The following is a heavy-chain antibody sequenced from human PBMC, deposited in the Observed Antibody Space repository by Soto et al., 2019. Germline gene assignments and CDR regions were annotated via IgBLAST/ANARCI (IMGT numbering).Heavy chain of an antibody. CDR1: GGTFSSYA. D-gene: IGHD6-19*01. Sequence: QVQLVQSGAEVKKPGSSVKVSCKASGGTFSSYAISWVRQAPGQGLEWMGGIITIFGTANYAQKFQGGVTITADESTSTAYMELSRLRSEDTAVYYCATTSGWYDAVECLRYQYNWFDPWGQGTLVTVSS. V-gene: IGHV1-69*12. CDR3: ATTSGWYDAVECLRYQYNWFDP. CDR2: IITIFGTA. J-gene: IGHJ5*02.